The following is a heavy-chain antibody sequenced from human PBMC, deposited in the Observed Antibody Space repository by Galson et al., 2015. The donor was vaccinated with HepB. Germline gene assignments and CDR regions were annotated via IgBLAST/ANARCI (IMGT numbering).Heavy chain of an antibody. J-gene: IGHJ4*02. CDR1: GGSISSNNYY. CDR3: AKVPGPGSGWRGDY. V-gene: IGHV3-23*01. Sequence: ETLSLTCTVSGGSISSNNYYWGWNRQPPGKGLEWVSTISGSGGYTYYADSVKGRFTISRDNSKNTLYLQMDSLRAEDTAVYYCAKVPGPGSGWRGDYWGQGTLVTVSS. D-gene: IGHD6-19*01. CDR2: ISGSGGYT.